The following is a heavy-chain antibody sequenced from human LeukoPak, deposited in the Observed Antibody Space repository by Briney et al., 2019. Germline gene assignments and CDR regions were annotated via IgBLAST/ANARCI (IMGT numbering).Heavy chain of an antibody. CDR3: ARGQDTAMVPFDY. CDR2: ISSSSSYV. V-gene: IGHV3-21*01. CDR1: GFTFSSYS. D-gene: IGHD5-18*01. Sequence: GSLRLSCAASGFTFSSYSMNWVRQAPGKGLEWVSSISSSSSYVYYADSVKGRFTISRDNAKNSLYLQMNSLRAEDTAVYYCARGQDTAMVPFDYWGQGTLVTVSS. J-gene: IGHJ4*02.